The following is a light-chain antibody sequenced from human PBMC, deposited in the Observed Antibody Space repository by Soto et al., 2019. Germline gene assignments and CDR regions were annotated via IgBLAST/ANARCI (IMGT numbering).Light chain of an antibody. V-gene: IGLV2-14*01. Sequence: QSALTQPASVSGSPGQSITISCTGTSSDVGGYNYVSWYQQHPGKAPKLMIYDVSNRPSGVSNRFSGSNSGNTASLTISGLQAEDEADYYCSSYTSSSTLVVVGGGTKVTVL. J-gene: IGLJ2*01. CDR2: DVS. CDR3: SSYTSSSTLVV. CDR1: SSDVGGYNY.